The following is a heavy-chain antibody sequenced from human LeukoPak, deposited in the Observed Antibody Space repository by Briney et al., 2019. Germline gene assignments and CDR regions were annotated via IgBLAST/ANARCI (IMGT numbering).Heavy chain of an antibody. CDR1: GITLSNFG. V-gene: IGHV3-30*18. CDR3: AKGLQRHLPPLFYFDY. J-gene: IGHJ4*02. CDR2: ISYDGSHK. Sequence: GGSLRLSCAASGITLSNFGMHWVRQAPGKGLEWVAVISYDGSHKYYADSVKGRFTISRDNSKNTLSLQMNSLRTDDTAVYYCAKGLQRHLPPLFYFDYWGQGTLVTVSS. D-gene: IGHD6-25*01.